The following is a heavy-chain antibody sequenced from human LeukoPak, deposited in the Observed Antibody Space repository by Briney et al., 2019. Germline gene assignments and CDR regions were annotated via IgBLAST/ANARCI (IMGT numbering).Heavy chain of an antibody. CDR2: IYHSGST. D-gene: IGHD3/OR15-3a*01. Sequence: SETLSLTCAVSGGSISSTNWWSWVRQSPGKGLEWIGEIYHSGSTNYNPSLKSRVTISVDTSKNQFSLKLSSVTAADTAVYYCASGLAPPYYYYGMDVWGQGTTVTVSS. V-gene: IGHV4-4*02. J-gene: IGHJ6*02. CDR1: GGSISSTNW. CDR3: ASGLAPPYYYYGMDV.